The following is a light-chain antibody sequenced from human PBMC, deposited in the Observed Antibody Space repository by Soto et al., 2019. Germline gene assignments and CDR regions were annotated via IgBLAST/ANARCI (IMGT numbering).Light chain of an antibody. J-gene: IGLJ3*02. V-gene: IGLV1-40*01. Sequence: QSVLTQPPSVSGAPGQRVTISCAGGSTNIGAGYDVHWYQHFPGTAPKLLIYGTTSRPSGVPDRFSASKSDTSASLAITGLQAEDEADYYCQTYDSSLRGVLFGGGTKVTVL. CDR2: GTT. CDR1: STNIGAGYD. CDR3: QTYDSSLRGVL.